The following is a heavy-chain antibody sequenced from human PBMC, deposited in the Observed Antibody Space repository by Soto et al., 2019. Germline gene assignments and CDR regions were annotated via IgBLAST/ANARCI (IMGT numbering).Heavy chain of an antibody. D-gene: IGHD1-1*01. J-gene: IGHJ3*02. CDR2: ISYDGSNK. V-gene: IGHV3-30*14. Sequence: QVQLVESGGGVVQPGRSLRLSCAASGFTFSSYAMHWVRQAPGKGLEWVAVISYDGSNKYYADSVKGRFTISSDSSRTTVYLQMNSLRPDDTAVYSCATWHLQEHAYDIWGQGTMVTVSS. CDR3: ATWHLQEHAYDI. CDR1: GFTFSSYA.